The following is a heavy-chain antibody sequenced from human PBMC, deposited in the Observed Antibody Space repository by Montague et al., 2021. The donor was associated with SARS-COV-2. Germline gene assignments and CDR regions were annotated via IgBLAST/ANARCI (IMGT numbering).Heavy chain of an antibody. CDR1: KFTFGNYA. J-gene: IGHJ4*02. CDR2: IRSKAYGGTT. Sequence: SLRLSCAASKFTFGNYAMSWDRQAPGKGLEWVGFIRSKAYGGTTEYAASVKGRFTISRDDSKSIAYLQMNSLKTEDTAVYYCTRGDGLATTTGLDYWGQGTLVTVSS. V-gene: IGHV3-49*04. CDR3: TRGDGLATTTGLDY. D-gene: IGHD5-12*01.